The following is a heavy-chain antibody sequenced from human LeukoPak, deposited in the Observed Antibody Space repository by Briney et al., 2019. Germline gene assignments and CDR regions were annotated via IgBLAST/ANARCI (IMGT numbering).Heavy chain of an antibody. CDR3: AKDYYDSSGSYSYDAFDI. CDR2: ISGSGGST. V-gene: IGHV3-23*01. Sequence: GGSLRLSCAASGLTFSGYAMSWVRQAPGEGLKWVSAISGSGGSTYYADSVKGRFTISRDNSKNTLYLQMNSLRAEDTAVYYCAKDYYDSSGSYSYDAFDIWGQGTMVTVSS. J-gene: IGHJ3*02. CDR1: GLTFSGYA. D-gene: IGHD3-22*01.